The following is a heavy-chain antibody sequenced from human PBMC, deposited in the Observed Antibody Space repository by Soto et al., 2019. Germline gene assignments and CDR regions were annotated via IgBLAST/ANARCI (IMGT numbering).Heavy chain of an antibody. CDR2: TYYRSKWYN. D-gene: IGHD2-2*01. Sequence: SQTLSLTCAISGDSVSSNSAAWNWIRQSPSRGLEWLGRTYYRSKWYNDYAVSVKSRITINPDTSKNQFSLQLNSVTPEDTAVYYCARDKNVVTAAPDYGMDVWGQGTTVTVSS. V-gene: IGHV6-1*01. J-gene: IGHJ6*02. CDR1: GDSVSSNSAA. CDR3: ARDKNVVTAAPDYGMDV.